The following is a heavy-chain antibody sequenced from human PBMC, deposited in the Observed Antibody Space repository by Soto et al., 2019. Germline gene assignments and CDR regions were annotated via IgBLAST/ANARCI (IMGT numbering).Heavy chain of an antibody. CDR2: IVPIFGTT. CDR3: ARVEAVAGIYNYHGLDV. D-gene: IGHD6-19*01. J-gene: IGHJ6*02. Sequence: QVQLVQSGAEVKKPGSSIKVSCKVSGGTFSNYAIDWVRLAPGQGLEWMGGIVPIFGTTYYTQNFQGRATIIADDSTTTAYLELSSLRSEDTDIYYCARVEAVAGIYNYHGLDVWGQGTAVTVSS. CDR1: GGTFSNYA. V-gene: IGHV1-69*12.